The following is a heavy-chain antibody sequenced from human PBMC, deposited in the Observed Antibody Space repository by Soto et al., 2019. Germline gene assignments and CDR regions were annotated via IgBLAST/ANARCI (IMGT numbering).Heavy chain of an antibody. CDR3: ARGNHFDRSWFDP. J-gene: IGHJ5*02. Sequence: SETLSLTCTVSGGSITNYYWNWIRQPPGKGLEWIGYIYYSGSTYYNPSLKSRVTISVDTSKNQFSLNLNSVTAADTVVYYCARGNHFDRSWFDPWGHGTLVTVS. CDR1: GGSITNYY. CDR2: IYYSGST. V-gene: IGHV4-59*01. D-gene: IGHD3-22*01.